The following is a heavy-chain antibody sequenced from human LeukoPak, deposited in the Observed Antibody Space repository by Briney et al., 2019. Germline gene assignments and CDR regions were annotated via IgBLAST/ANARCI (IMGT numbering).Heavy chain of an antibody. CDR1: GGSFSGYY. CDR3: ARVPNYDFWSGYRPTYYYYMDV. D-gene: IGHD3-3*01. V-gene: IGHV4-34*01. Sequence: PSETLSLTCAVYGGSFSGYYWSWIRQPPGKGLEWIEEINHSGSTNYNPSLKSRVTISVDTSKNQFSLKLSSVTAADTAVYYCARVPNYDFWSGYRPTYYYYMDVWGKGTTVTVSS. J-gene: IGHJ6*03. CDR2: INHSGST.